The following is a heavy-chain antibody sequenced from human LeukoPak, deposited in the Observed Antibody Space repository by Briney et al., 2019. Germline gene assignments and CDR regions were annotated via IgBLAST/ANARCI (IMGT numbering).Heavy chain of an antibody. CDR3: ARDVLTMVRGVHNPVY. D-gene: IGHD3-10*01. Sequence: PGGSLRLSCAASGFTFSSYAMHWVRQAPGKGLEWVAVISYDGSNKYYADSVKGRFTISRDNSKNTLYLQMNSLRAEDTAVYYCARDVLTMVRGVHNPVYWGQGTLVTVSS. J-gene: IGHJ4*02. CDR2: ISYDGSNK. CDR1: GFTFSSYA. V-gene: IGHV3-30*04.